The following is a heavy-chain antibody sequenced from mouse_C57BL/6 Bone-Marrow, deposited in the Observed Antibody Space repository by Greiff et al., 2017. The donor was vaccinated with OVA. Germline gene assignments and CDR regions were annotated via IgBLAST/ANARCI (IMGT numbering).Heavy chain of an antibody. CDR2: IYPRSGNT. J-gene: IGHJ1*03. D-gene: IGHD1-1*01. CDR1: GYTFTSYG. V-gene: IGHV1-81*01. Sequence: QVQLQQSGAELARPGASVKLSCKASGYTFTSYGISWVKQSTGQGLEWIGEIYPRSGNTYYNEKFKGKATLTADNSSSTAYMELRSLTSEDSSVYFCSRKDYGSSLQWYFYVWGTGTTVTVSS. CDR3: SRKDYGSSLQWYFYV.